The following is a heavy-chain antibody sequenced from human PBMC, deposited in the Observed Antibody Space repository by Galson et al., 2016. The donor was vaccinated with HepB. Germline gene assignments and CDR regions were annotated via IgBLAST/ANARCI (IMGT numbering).Heavy chain of an antibody. D-gene: IGHD2-2*01. Sequence: SLRLSCAASGFSFNRYGMHWVRQAPGKGLEWVAFISDDGSKKNYADSVKGRFTISRDNSKLYLQMNSLRGEDTALYYCARDPSLPGAAINWFDPWGQGPLVSVSS. J-gene: IGHJ5*02. CDR1: GFSFNRYG. V-gene: IGHV3-30*02. CDR3: ARDPSLPGAAINWFDP. CDR2: ISDDGSKK.